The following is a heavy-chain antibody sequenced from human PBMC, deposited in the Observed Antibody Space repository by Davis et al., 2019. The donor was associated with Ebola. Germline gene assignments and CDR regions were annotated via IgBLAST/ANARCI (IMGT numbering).Heavy chain of an antibody. CDR2: INPSTGDT. J-gene: IGHJ5*02. D-gene: IGHD3-10*01. Sequence: AASVKVSCKASGYTFTGYYIHWVRQAPGQGLELMGWINPSTGDTNSAQRFQGRVTMTRDTSITTAYMELSRLRSDDTAVYYCARGFSFDPWGQGTLVTVSS. CDR1: GYTFTGYY. V-gene: IGHV1-2*02. CDR3: ARGFSFDP.